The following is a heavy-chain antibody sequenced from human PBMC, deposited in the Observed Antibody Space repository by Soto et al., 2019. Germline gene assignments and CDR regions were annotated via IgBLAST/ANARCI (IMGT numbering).Heavy chain of an antibody. CDR1: GYTFSTYW. J-gene: IGHJ4*02. Sequence: GESLKISCKGSGYTFSTYWIAWVRQMPGKGLEWMGIIYPGDSDTKYSPAFQGQVTISADKSINTAYLQWTSLEASDTAMYYCARKFAPEFFDFWGQGIQVTVSS. V-gene: IGHV5-51*01. CDR2: IYPGDSDT. CDR3: ARKFAPEFFDF. D-gene: IGHD3-10*01.